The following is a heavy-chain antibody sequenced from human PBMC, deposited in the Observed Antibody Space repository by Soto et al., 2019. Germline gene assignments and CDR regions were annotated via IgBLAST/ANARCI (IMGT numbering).Heavy chain of an antibody. CDR3: ARHHYDILTGVFFPFDP. V-gene: IGHV4-39*01. CDR1: GGSSSSGSSN. D-gene: IGHD3-9*01. Sequence: SETGSLTCIVSGGSSSSGSSNWGWGRQPQGKGLGWIWSIYYSGSTYYNPSLKSRVTISVDTSKNQFSLKLSSVTAADTAVYYCARHHYDILTGVFFPFDPWGQGTLVTVSS. J-gene: IGHJ5*02. CDR2: IYYSGST.